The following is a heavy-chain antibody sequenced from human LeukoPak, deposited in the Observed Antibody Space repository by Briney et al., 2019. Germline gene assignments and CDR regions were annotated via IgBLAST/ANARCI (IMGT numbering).Heavy chain of an antibody. CDR3: AKDYNTLRGVYTPFDY. CDR2: ITNDGRST. Sequence: PGGSLRLSCAASGFTFSNYWMHWVRQAPGEGLVWVSRITNDGRSTTYADSVKGRFSISRDNSKNTLYLQMNSLRVEDTAVYYCAKDYNTLRGVYTPFDYWGQGTLVTVSS. D-gene: IGHD3-10*01. CDR1: GFTFSNYW. J-gene: IGHJ4*02. V-gene: IGHV3-74*01.